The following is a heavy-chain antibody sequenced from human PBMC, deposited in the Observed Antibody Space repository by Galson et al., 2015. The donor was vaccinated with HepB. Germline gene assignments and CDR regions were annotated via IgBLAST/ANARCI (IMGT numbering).Heavy chain of an antibody. Sequence: QSGAEVKKPGESLRISCKGSGYSFTSYWISWVRQMPGKGLEWMGRIDPSDSYTNYSPSFQGHVTISADKSISTAYLQWSSLKASDTAMYYCARGAGGYCSGGSCYSGYFDLWGRGTLVTVSS. CDR3: ARGAGGYCSGGSCYSGYFDL. CDR2: IDPSDSYT. CDR1: GYSFTSYW. V-gene: IGHV5-10-1*01. J-gene: IGHJ2*01. D-gene: IGHD2-15*01.